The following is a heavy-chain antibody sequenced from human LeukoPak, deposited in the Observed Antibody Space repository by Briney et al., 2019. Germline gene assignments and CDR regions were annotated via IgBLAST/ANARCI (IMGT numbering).Heavy chain of an antibody. CDR2: ISAYNDNT. Sequence: ASVKVSCKASGYTFTNYGISWVRQAPGQGLEAMGWISAYNDNTNYAQKLQGRITMTTDTSTTTAYMELRSLRSDDTAVYYCARDLRVEGTVRPTEYYFDQWGQGTLVTVSS. D-gene: IGHD1-26*01. J-gene: IGHJ4*02. CDR1: GYTFTNYG. CDR3: ARDLRVEGTVRPTEYYFDQ. V-gene: IGHV1-18*01.